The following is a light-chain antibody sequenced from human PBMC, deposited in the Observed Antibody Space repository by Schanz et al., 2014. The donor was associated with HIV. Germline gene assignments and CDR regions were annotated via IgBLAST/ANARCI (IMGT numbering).Light chain of an antibody. CDR3: QQSYSAPQT. V-gene: IGKV1-39*01. CDR2: AAS. CDR1: QRISTY. J-gene: IGKJ5*01. Sequence: DIQMTQSPSSLSASVGDRITITCRASQRISTYLNWYQQHPGKAPKLLIYAASYLQSGVPSRFSGSGSGTDFTLTINGLQPEDFATYYCQQSYSAPQTFGQGTRLEIK.